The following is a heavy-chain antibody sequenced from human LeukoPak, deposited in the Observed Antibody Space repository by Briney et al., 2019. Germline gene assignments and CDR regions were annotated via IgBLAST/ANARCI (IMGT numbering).Heavy chain of an antibody. CDR2: IYYSGST. CDR3: AGDIAAAGTNNWFDP. CDR1: GGSISSYY. D-gene: IGHD6-13*01. J-gene: IGHJ5*02. V-gene: IGHV4-39*01. Sequence: SETLSLTCTVSGGSISSYYWGWIRQPPGKGLEWIGSIYYSGSTYYNPSLKSRVTISVDTSKNQFSLKLSSVTAADTAVYYCAGDIAAAGTNNWFDPWGQGTLVTVSS.